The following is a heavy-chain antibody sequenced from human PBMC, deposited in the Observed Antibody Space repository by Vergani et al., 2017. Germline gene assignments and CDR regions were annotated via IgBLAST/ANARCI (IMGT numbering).Heavy chain of an antibody. Sequence: EVQLVESGGGLVQPGGSLRLSCAASGFTFSSYEMNWVRQAPGKGLEWVSYISSSGSTIYYADSVKGRFTISRDNAKNSLYLQMNSLRAEDTAVYYCAGDPASSCWTDAFDIWGQGTMVTVSS. CDR1: GFTFSSYE. CDR3: AGDPASSCWTDAFDI. D-gene: IGHD6-19*01. V-gene: IGHV3-48*03. CDR2: ISSSGSTI. J-gene: IGHJ3*02.